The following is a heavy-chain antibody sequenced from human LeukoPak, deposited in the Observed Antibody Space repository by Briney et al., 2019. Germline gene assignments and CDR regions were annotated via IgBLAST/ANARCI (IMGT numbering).Heavy chain of an antibody. D-gene: IGHD1-26*01. Sequence: PGGSLRLSCAASGFTFSSYAMSWVRQAPGKGLEWVSAISGSGGSTYYADSVKGRFTISRDNSKNTLYLQMNSLRAEDTAVYYCEGIQVGAGITYDYWGQGTLVTVSS. CDR3: EGIQVGAGITYDY. V-gene: IGHV3-23*01. CDR1: GFTFSSYA. J-gene: IGHJ4*02. CDR2: ISGSGGST.